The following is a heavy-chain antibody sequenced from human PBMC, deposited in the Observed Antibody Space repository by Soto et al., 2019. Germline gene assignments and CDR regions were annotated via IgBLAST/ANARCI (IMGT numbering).Heavy chain of an antibody. CDR3: AKRSSENYYDPVFS. V-gene: IGHV3-11*01. Sequence: QVQLVESGGGLVKTGGSLRIVCEASGFTFSDYYMSWVRQAPGKGLEWVSYISSSGNIIYYAGSVKGRFTISRDNAKNSVYLQMNSMRAEDTALYFCAKRSSENYYDPVFSWGQGTLVTVSS. CDR1: GFTFSDYY. D-gene: IGHD3-22*01. J-gene: IGHJ4*02. CDR2: ISSSGNII.